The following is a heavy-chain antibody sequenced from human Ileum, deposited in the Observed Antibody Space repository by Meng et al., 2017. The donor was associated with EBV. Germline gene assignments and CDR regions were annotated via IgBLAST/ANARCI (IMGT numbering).Heavy chain of an antibody. CDR2: IYYSGST. D-gene: IGHD3-10*01. CDR3: ARDRSGSYYSPTFDY. J-gene: IGHJ4*02. V-gene: IGHV4-39*07. CDR1: GGSVSSSSYS. Sequence: QRRLQESGPGLGKPSETLSLTCTVSGGSVSSSSYSWGWIRQPPGKGLEWIGSIYYSGSTYYNPSLKSRVTISVDTSKNQFSLRLSSVTAADTAVYYCARDRSGSYYSPTFDYWGQGTLVTVSS.